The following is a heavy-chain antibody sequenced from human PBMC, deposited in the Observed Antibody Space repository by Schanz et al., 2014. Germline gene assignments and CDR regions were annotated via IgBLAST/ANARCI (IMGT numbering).Heavy chain of an antibody. V-gene: IGHV3-23*01. CDR2: IEFSGGAT. CDR3: AGRCSSPRCYARQFDY. D-gene: IGHD2-2*01. CDR1: GFNFKAYA. Sequence: EVLLLESGGRVERPGGSLRLSCAASGFNFKAYAMSWVRQAPGKGLEWVSGIEFSGGATYYADSVKARFTISRDNSKNTLYLQMKSLRAEDTAVYYCAGRCSSPRCYARQFDYWGQGTLXTVSS. J-gene: IGHJ4*02.